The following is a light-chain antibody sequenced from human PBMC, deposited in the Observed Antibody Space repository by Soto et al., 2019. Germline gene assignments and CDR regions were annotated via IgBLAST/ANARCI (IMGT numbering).Light chain of an antibody. Sequence: QSALTQPPSASGSPGQSVTISCTGTSSDVGAYNYVSWYQQHPGKAPTVMIYEVSKRPSGVPDRFSGSKSGNTASLTVSGLQAEDEADYYCSSYAGSNIWVFGGGTKLTVL. CDR3: SSYAGSNIWV. J-gene: IGLJ3*02. V-gene: IGLV2-8*01. CDR2: EVS. CDR1: SSDVGAYNY.